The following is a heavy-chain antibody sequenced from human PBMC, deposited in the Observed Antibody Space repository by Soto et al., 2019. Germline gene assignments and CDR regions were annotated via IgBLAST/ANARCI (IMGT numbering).Heavy chain of an antibody. V-gene: IGHV3-13*01. D-gene: IGHD3-3*01. Sequence: GGSLRLSCAASGFTFSSYDMHWVRQATGKGLEWDSAIGTAGDTYYPGSVKGRFTISRENAKNSLYLQMNSLRAGDTAVYYCARGFYTVQMGVDAFDIWGQGTMVTVSS. CDR1: GFTFSSYD. CDR2: IGTAGDT. J-gene: IGHJ3*02. CDR3: ARGFYTVQMGVDAFDI.